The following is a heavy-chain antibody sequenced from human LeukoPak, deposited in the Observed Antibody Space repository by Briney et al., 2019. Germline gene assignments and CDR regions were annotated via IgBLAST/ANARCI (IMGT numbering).Heavy chain of an antibody. CDR3: AKDIRGSTSWYGLDY. CDR2: ISWDGGST. Sequence: GGSLRLSCAASGFTFDDYAMHWVRQAPGKGLEWVSLISWDGGSTYYADSVKGRFTISRDNSKNSLYLQMNSLRAEDTALYYCAKDIRGSTSWYGLDYWGQGTLVTVSS. D-gene: IGHD6-13*01. CDR1: GFTFDDYA. V-gene: IGHV3-43D*03. J-gene: IGHJ4*02.